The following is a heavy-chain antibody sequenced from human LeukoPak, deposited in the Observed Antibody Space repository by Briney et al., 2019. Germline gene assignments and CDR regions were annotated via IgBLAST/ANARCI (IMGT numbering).Heavy chain of an antibody. CDR3: VYGRGYILAS. CDR1: GITFSTSW. V-gene: IGHV3-74*01. D-gene: IGHD5-12*01. J-gene: IGHJ4*02. Sequence: PGGSLRPSCAASGITFSTSWIHWVRQGPGEGLVWVSHANGDGSEIHYADSVKGRFTISRDNAKNTVDLRMNSLRAEDTAVYYCVYGRGYILASWGQGIPVTVSS. CDR2: ANGDGSEI.